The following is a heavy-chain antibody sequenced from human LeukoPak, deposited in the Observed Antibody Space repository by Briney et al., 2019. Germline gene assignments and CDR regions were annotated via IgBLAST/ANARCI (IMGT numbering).Heavy chain of an antibody. CDR1: GFSFSRHG. Sequence: GGSLRLSCAASGFSFSRHGMHWVRQAPGKGLEWVAIIWYDGSNKYYADSVKGRFTISRDNSKNTLYLQMNSLRAEDTAVYYCARGWSYFDYWVQGTLVTVSS. CDR3: ARGWSYFDY. CDR2: IWYDGSNK. J-gene: IGHJ4*02. V-gene: IGHV3-33*01. D-gene: IGHD6-13*01.